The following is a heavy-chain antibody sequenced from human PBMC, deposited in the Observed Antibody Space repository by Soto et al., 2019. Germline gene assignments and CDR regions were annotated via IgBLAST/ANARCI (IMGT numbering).Heavy chain of an antibody. Sequence: HPGGSLRLSCAASGFTFSSYGMHWVRQAPGKGLEWVAVIWYDGSNKYYADSVKGRFSISRDNSKDTLYLQMNSLRAEDTAVYYCARGDSSPRYGMDVWGQGTTVTVSS. V-gene: IGHV3-33*01. CDR2: IWYDGSNK. CDR1: GFTFSSYG. CDR3: ARGDSSPRYGMDV. J-gene: IGHJ6*02.